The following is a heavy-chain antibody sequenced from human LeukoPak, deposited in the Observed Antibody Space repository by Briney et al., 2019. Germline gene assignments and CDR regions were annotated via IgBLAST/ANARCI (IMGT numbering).Heavy chain of an antibody. CDR3: ARLPMAMGVFDY. J-gene: IGHJ4*02. V-gene: IGHV4-39*01. D-gene: IGHD3-10*01. CDR1: GGSINSSSSYY. CDR2: IYYSGST. Sequence: SETLSLTCAVSGGSINSSSSYYWVWIRQPPGKRLEGIGSIYYSGSTYHNPSLKSRVTISVDTSKNQFSLKLSSVTAADTAVYYCARLPMAMGVFDYWGQGTLVTVSS.